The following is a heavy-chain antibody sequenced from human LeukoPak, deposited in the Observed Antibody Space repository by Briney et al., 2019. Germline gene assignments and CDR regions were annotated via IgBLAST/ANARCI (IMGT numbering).Heavy chain of an antibody. CDR2: ISGSGGST. D-gene: IGHD4-17*01. CDR1: GFTFSSYG. CDR3: AKLDYGDYRPSYVDY. J-gene: IGHJ4*02. V-gene: IGHV3-23*01. Sequence: GGSLRLSCAASGFTFSSYGMSWVRQAPGKGLEWVSGISGSGGSTYYADSVKGRFTISRDNSKNTLFLQMNSLRAEDTAVYYCAKLDYGDYRPSYVDYWGQGTLVTVSS.